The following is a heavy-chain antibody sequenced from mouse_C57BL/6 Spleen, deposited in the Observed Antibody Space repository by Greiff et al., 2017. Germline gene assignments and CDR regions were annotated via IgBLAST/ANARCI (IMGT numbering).Heavy chain of an antibody. J-gene: IGHJ2*01. CDR1: GYAFSSSW. Sequence: QVQLQQSGPELVKPGASVKISCKASGYAFSSSWMNWVKQRPGKGLEWIGRIYPGDGDTNYNGKFKGKATLTADKSSSTAYMQLSSLTSEDSAVYCCARWGYGSSPYYFDYWGQGTTLTVSS. V-gene: IGHV1-82*01. CDR2: IYPGDGDT. D-gene: IGHD1-1*01. CDR3: ARWGYGSSPYYFDY.